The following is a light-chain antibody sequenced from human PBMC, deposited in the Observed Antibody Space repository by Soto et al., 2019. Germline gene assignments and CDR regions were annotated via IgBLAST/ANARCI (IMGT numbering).Light chain of an antibody. V-gene: IGKV1-5*03. J-gene: IGKJ1*01. Sequence: DIQMTQSPSTLSASVGDRVIIICRASQSISSWLAWYQQKPGKAPKLLIYKASSLESGVPSRFSGSGSGTEFTLTISSLQPDDFATYYCQQYYSYLWTFGQGTKVEIK. CDR3: QQYYSYLWT. CDR1: QSISSW. CDR2: KAS.